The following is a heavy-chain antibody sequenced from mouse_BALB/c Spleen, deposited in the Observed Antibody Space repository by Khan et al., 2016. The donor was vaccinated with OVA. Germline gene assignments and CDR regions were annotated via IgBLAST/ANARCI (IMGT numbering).Heavy chain of an antibody. J-gene: IGHJ3*01. V-gene: IGHV1-4*01. CDR3: AREGAYYRSDGWFAY. D-gene: IGHD2-14*01. CDR2: IIPTNDYT. Sequence: VQLQESETELARPGASVKMSCKASGYTFTTYTIHWVKQRPGQGLEWIGYIIPTNDYTNYNQKFKDRATLTADKSSSTAYMQLSSLTSEDSALYYCAREGAYYRSDGWFAYWGQGTLATVSA. CDR1: GYTFTTYT.